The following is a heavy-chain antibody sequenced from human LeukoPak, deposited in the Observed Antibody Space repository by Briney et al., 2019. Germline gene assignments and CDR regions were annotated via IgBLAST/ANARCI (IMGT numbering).Heavy chain of an antibody. D-gene: IGHD6-6*01. Sequence: GGSLRLSCAASGFTFSAYSMNWVRQAPGKGLEWVSYISSSTSTIYYADSVKGRFTISRDNAKNSLYLQMNSLRAEDTAVYYCAREPRGSSSGFDYWGQGTLVTVSS. J-gene: IGHJ4*02. CDR1: GFTFSAYS. CDR2: ISSSTSTI. V-gene: IGHV3-48*01. CDR3: AREPRGSSSGFDY.